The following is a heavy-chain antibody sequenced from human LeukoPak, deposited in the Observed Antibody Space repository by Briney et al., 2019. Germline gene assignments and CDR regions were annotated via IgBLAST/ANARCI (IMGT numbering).Heavy chain of an antibody. D-gene: IGHD3-10*01. CDR3: AKNPLGGMVRGVQTDY. CDR2: ISGSGGST. Sequence: PGASLRLSCAASGFTFSSYAMSWVRQAPGKGLEWVSAISGSGGSTYYADSAKGRFTISRDNSKNTLYLQMNSLRAEDTAVYYCAKNPLGGMVRGVQTDYWGQGTLVTVSS. J-gene: IGHJ4*02. V-gene: IGHV3-23*01. CDR1: GFTFSSYA.